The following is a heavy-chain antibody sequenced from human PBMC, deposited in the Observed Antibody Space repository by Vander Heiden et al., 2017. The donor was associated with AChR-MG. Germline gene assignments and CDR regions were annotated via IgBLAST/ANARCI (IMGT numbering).Heavy chain of an antibody. Sequence: QVQLVESGGGVVQPGRSLRLSCAASGFTFSSYGMHGVRQAPGKGLEWVAVISYDGSNKYYADSVKGRFTISRDNSKNTLYLQMNSLRAEDTAVYYCATIAVAGKYYFDYWGQGTLVTVSS. J-gene: IGHJ4*02. CDR3: ATIAVAGKYYFDY. CDR1: GFTFSSYG. D-gene: IGHD6-19*01. V-gene: IGHV3-30*03. CDR2: ISYDGSNK.